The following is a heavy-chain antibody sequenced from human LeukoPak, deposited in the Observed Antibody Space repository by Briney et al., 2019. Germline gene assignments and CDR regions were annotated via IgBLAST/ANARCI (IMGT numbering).Heavy chain of an antibody. CDR3: ARDRGAPWEYYDFWSGYYPDYYYYGMDV. J-gene: IGHJ6*02. Sequence: SETLSLTCTVSGGSISSSGYYWGWIRQPPGKGLEWIGSIYYSGSTYYNPSLKSRVTISVDTSKNQFSLKLSSVTAADTAVYYCARDRGAPWEYYDFWSGYYPDYYYYGMDVWGQGTTVTVSS. CDR1: GGSISSSGYY. V-gene: IGHV4-39*02. CDR2: IYYSGST. D-gene: IGHD3-3*01.